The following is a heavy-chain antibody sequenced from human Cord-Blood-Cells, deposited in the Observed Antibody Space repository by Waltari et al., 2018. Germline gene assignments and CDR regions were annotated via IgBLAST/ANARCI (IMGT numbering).Heavy chain of an antibody. D-gene: IGHD2-2*01. CDR1: GGSFSGYY. J-gene: IGHJ4*02. CDR2: INHMGRT. CDR3: ARGHGELLSSTSCFDY. V-gene: IGHV4-34*01. Sequence: QVQLQQWGAGLLKPSETLSLTCAVYGGSFSGYYWSWIRQTPGKGLEWIGEINHMGRTNSNPSLKSRVTISVDTYKNQFSLKLSSVTAADTAVYYCARGHGELLSSTSCFDYWGQGTLVTVSS.